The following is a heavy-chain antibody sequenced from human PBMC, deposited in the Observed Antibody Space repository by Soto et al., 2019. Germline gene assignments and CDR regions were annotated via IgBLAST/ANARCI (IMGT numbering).Heavy chain of an antibody. J-gene: IGHJ6*03. CDR2: IFDSGNT. V-gene: IGHV4-59*08. CDR3: ARHEVVYCNGGPYPFHKDV. D-gene: IGHD2-15*01. Sequence: SETLSLTCTVSGGSINGYYWSWIRRPPGKGLEWIGYIFDSGNTRYNPALESRLTISVDTSRNQFSLKLKSVTAADTADYYCARHEVVYCNGGPYPFHKDVSCTGTSV. CDR1: GGSINGYY.